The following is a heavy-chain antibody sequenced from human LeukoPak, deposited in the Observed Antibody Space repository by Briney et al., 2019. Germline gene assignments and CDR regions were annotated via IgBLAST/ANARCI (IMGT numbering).Heavy chain of an antibody. D-gene: IGHD6-13*01. CDR1: GGTFSSYA. CDR3: ARVVAAAAALEVGMDV. V-gene: IGHV1-69*06. Sequence: SVKVSCKASGGTFSSYAMSWVRQAPGQGLEWMGGIIPIFGTANYAQKFQGRVTITADKSTSTAYMELSSLRSEDTAVYYCARVVAAAAALEVGMDVWGKGTTVTVSS. J-gene: IGHJ6*04. CDR2: IIPIFGTA.